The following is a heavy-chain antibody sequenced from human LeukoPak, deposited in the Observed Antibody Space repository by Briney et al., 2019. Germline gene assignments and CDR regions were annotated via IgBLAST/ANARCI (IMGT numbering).Heavy chain of an antibody. CDR2: INPNSGGT. D-gene: IGHD3-9*01. CDR1: GYTFTGYF. V-gene: IGHV1-2*02. J-gene: IGHJ3*02. Sequence: ASVKVSCKASGYTFTGYFIHWVRQAPGQGLEWMGWINPNSGGTNSAHKFQGRVTMTRDTSISTAYMELSRLRSDDTAVYYCARDYDVSTGYAFDIWGQGTMVTVSS. CDR3: ARDYDVSTGYAFDI.